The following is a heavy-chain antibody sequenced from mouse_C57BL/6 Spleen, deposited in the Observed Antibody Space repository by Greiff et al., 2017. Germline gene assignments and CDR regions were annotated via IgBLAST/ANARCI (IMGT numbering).Heavy chain of an antibody. D-gene: IGHD4-1*01. CDR3: ARERGRGGRGG. V-gene: IGHV1-52*01. CDR2: IDPSDSET. CDR1: GYTFTSYW. J-gene: IGHJ2*01. Sequence: QVQLQQPGAELVRPGSSVKLSCKASGYTFTSYWMHWVKQRPIQGLEWIGNIDPSDSETHYNQKFKDKATLTVDKSSSTAYMQLSSLTSEDSAVYYCARERGRGGRGGWGQGTTLTVSS.